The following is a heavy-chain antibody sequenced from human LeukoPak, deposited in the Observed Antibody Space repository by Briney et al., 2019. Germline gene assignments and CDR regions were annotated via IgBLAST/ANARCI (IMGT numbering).Heavy chain of an antibody. D-gene: IGHD6-19*01. Sequence: GGSLRLSCAASGFTFSTYGMHWVRQAPGEGLGWVAVIWEEGTKIHYADSVKGRFTISRDNSKNTLYLQMNSLSAEDTAVYYCARAGYNSGWYEYWGQGTLVTVSS. J-gene: IGHJ4*02. CDR1: GFTFSTYG. CDR2: IWEEGTKI. CDR3: ARAGYNSGWYEY. V-gene: IGHV3-33*01.